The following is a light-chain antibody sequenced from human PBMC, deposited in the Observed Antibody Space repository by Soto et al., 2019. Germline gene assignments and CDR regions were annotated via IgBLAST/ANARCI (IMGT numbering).Light chain of an antibody. J-gene: IGKJ1*01. Sequence: DIQMTQSPSTLSASVGDRVPITCRASQSISSWWAWYRQKPGKATKLLIYEAASLEIGVPSRFSGSGSGPAFTLTISSLQHDDLAPYYCQQYNSVPTCGQGTKVDI. CDR1: QSISSW. V-gene: IGKV1-5*03. CDR3: QQYNSVPT. CDR2: EAA.